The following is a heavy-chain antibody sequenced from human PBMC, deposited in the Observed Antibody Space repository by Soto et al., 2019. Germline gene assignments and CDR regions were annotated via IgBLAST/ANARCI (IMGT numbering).Heavy chain of an antibody. CDR2: ISAYNDNT. CDR1: GYTFISYG. D-gene: IGHD4-17*01. Sequence: ASVKVSCKASGYTFISYGISWVRQAPGQGLEWMGWISAYNDNTNYAQNLQGRVTMTTDTSTSTAYMELRSLRSDDTAVYYCARADSVTTINLDYWGQGTLVTVSS. V-gene: IGHV1-18*04. J-gene: IGHJ4*02. CDR3: ARADSVTTINLDY.